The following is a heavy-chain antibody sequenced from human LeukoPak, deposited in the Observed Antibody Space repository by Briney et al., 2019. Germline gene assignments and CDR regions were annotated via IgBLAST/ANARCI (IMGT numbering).Heavy chain of an antibody. CDR1: GGTFSSYA. D-gene: IGHD3-9*01. Sequence: SVKVSCKASGGTFSSYAISWVRQAPGQGLEWMGGIIPIFGTANYAQKFQGRVTITADESTSTAYMELRSLRSDDTAVYYCARGGRTYYDIPFDYWGQGTLVTVSS. J-gene: IGHJ4*02. V-gene: IGHV1-69*13. CDR2: IIPIFGTA. CDR3: ARGGRTYYDIPFDY.